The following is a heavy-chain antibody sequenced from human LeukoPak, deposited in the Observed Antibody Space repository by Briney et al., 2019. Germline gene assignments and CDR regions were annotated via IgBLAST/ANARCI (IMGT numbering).Heavy chain of an antibody. J-gene: IGHJ4*02. V-gene: IGHV3-48*03. CDR1: GFTFSSYE. Sequence: GGSLRLSCAASGFTFSSYEMNWVRQAPGKGLEWVSYISSSGSTIYYADSVKGRFTISRDNAKNSLYLQMNSLRAEDTAVYYCARGSHCGGDCYPPRIDYWGQGTQVTVSS. CDR2: ISSSGSTI. CDR3: ARGSHCGGDCYPPRIDY. D-gene: IGHD2-21*02.